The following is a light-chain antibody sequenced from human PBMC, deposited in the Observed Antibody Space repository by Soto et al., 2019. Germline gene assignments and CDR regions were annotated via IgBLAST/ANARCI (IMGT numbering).Light chain of an antibody. J-gene: IGKJ2*01. V-gene: IGKV1-16*02. CDR3: QQYASYPYT. CDR1: QDISNK. CDR2: DAS. Sequence: DIQMTQSPSSLSASVGDRVTITCRASQDISNKLAWFKQRPGKAPKSLIYDASSLQGGVPAKFGGSGSGTDFTLTISSLQPEDFAIYYCQQYASYPYTFGQGT.